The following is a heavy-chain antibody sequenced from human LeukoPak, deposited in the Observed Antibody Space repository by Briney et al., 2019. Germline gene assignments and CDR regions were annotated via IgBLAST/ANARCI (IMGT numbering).Heavy chain of an antibody. Sequence: PSETLSLTCTVSGGSISSYYWSWIRQPPGKGLEWIGYIYYSGSTNYNPSLKSRVTISVDTSKNQFSLKLSSVTAADTAVYYCARGDYYDSSSYYAYFDYWGQGTLVTVSS. CDR3: ARGDYYDSSSYYAYFDY. CDR2: IYYSGST. D-gene: IGHD3-22*01. CDR1: GGSISSYY. V-gene: IGHV4-59*01. J-gene: IGHJ4*02.